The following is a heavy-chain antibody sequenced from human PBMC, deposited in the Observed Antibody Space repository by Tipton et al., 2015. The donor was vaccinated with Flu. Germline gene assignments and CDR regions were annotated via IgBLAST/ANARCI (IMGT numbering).Heavy chain of an antibody. D-gene: IGHD3-9*01. Sequence: QLVQSGAEVKKPGASVKVSCKASGYTFTSYGIGWVRQAPGQGLEWMGWISAYNGNTNYAQKLQGRVTMTTDTSTSTAYMELRSLRSDDTAVYYWARGGTHDILTSYLRSYFYGMDVWGQGTTVTVSS. V-gene: IGHV1-18*01. CDR3: ARGGTHDILTSYLRSYFYGMDV. J-gene: IGHJ6*02. CDR1: GYTFTSYG. CDR2: ISAYNGNT.